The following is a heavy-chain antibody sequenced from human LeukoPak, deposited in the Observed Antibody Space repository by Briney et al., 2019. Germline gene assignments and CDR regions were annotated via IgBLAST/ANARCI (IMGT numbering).Heavy chain of an antibody. Sequence: GGSLRLSCAASGFTFGTYWMNWVRQAPGKGLEWVSSISSSSYIYYADSVKGRFTISRDNAKNSLYLQMNSLRAEDTAVYYCARELGYCSSTSCYTDYYGMDVWGQGTTVTVSS. D-gene: IGHD2-2*02. CDR1: GFTFGTYW. CDR2: ISSSSYI. V-gene: IGHV3-21*01. CDR3: ARELGYCSSTSCYTDYYGMDV. J-gene: IGHJ6*02.